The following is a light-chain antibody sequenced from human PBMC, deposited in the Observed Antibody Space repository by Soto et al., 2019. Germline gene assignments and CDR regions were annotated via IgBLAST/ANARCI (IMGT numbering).Light chain of an antibody. CDR1: SSDVGGYNS. CDR2: DVS. Sequence: QSALTQPASVSGSPGQSITISCTGTSSDVGGYNSVSWYQQHPGKVPKLMIYDVSNRPSGVSDRFSGSKSGNTAALTISGRQAEDEADYYCSSYTSSSLLVFGGGTKLTVL. V-gene: IGLV2-14*01. CDR3: SSYTSSSLLV. J-gene: IGLJ2*01.